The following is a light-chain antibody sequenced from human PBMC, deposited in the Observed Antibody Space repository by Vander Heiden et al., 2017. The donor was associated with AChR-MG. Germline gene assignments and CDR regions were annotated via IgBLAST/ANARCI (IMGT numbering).Light chain of an antibody. V-gene: IGLV2-11*01. CDR1: SSNVGGYNY. CDR2: DVS. J-gene: IGLJ2*01. Sequence: SALTQPRSFFWSPGQSVTIPCTGTSSNVGGYNYVSWYQQHPGEAPKLIIYDVSKRPSGVPDRFSGSKSGNTASLTISGLQAEDEADYYCCSYAGTYTLVFGGGTKLTVL. CDR3: CSYAGTYTLV.